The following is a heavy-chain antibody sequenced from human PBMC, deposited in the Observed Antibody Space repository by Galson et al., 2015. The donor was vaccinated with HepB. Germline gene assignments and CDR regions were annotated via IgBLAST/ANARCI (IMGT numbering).Heavy chain of an antibody. CDR1: GFTFSSYW. Sequence: SLRLSCAASGFTFSSYWMTWVRRAPGKGLEWVANINQDGSDKYYLDSVKGRFTLSRDNAKNSLFLQMNTLRAEDTAVYYCAREGYYDRRILGSRVDYWGQGTLVTVSS. V-gene: IGHV3-7*03. CDR3: AREGYYDRRILGSRVDY. D-gene: IGHD3-22*01. J-gene: IGHJ4*02. CDR2: INQDGSDK.